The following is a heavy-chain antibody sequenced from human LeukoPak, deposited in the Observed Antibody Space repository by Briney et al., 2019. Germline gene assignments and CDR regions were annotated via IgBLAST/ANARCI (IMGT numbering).Heavy chain of an antibody. V-gene: IGHV1-2*02. D-gene: IGHD3-22*01. J-gene: IGHJ4*02. Sequence: ASVKVSCKASGYTFTGYYMHWVRQAPGQGLEWMGWINPNSGGTNYAQKFQGRVTMTRDTSISTAYMELSRLRSDDTAVYYCARPYDSSGYYFSYWGQGTLVTVSS. CDR2: INPNSGGT. CDR1: GYTFTGYY. CDR3: ARPYDSSGYYFSY.